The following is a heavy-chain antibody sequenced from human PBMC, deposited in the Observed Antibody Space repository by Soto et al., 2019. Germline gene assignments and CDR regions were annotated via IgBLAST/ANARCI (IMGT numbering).Heavy chain of an antibody. CDR1: GFTFSSYS. J-gene: IGHJ3*02. Sequence: LSLTCAASGFTFSSYSMNWVRQAPGKGLEWVSSISSSSSYIYYADSVKGRFTISRDNAKNSLYLQMNSLRAEDTAVYYCARVGDCSSTSCYLSDAFDIWGQGTMVTVSS. D-gene: IGHD2-2*01. CDR3: ARVGDCSSTSCYLSDAFDI. V-gene: IGHV3-21*01. CDR2: ISSSSSYI.